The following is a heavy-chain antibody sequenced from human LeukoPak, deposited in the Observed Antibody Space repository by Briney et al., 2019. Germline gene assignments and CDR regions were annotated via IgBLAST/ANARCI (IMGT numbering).Heavy chain of an antibody. CDR1: GFTFSSYG. V-gene: IGHV3-33*01. J-gene: IGHJ5*02. Sequence: PGGSLRLSCAASGFTFSSYGMHWVRQAPGKGLEWVAVIWYDGSNKYHADSVKGRFTISRDNSKNTLYLQMNSLRAEDTAVYYCARDHSAAAVPEDWFDPWGQGTLVTVSS. CDR3: ARDHSAAAVPEDWFDP. CDR2: IWYDGSNK. D-gene: IGHD6-13*01.